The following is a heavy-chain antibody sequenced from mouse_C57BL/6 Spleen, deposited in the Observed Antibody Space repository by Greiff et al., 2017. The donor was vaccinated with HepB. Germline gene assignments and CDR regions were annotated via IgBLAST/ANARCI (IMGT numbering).Heavy chain of an antibody. Sequence: VQLQQPGAELVRPGSSVKLSCKASGYTFTSYWMHWVKQRPIQGLEWIGNIDPSDSETHYNQKFKDKATLTVDKSSSTAYMQLSSLTSEDSAVYYCARGGLGWYFDVWGTGTTVTVSS. V-gene: IGHV1-52*01. D-gene: IGHD3-2*02. CDR2: IDPSDSET. CDR1: GYTFTSYW. J-gene: IGHJ1*03. CDR3: ARGGLGWYFDV.